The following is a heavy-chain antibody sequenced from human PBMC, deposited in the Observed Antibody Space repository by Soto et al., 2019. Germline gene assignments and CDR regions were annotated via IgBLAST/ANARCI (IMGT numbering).Heavy chain of an antibody. Sequence: QITLKESGPTLVKPTQTLTLTCTFSGFALTYFGEGVGLIRQPPGKARERLALVYWCDDKRSNPSLRSRLTIPKDPPKKQVDPTMTNMDPVDTATYYCVQSRCGGDCLTFYSSHAYYGLDVWGQGTTVTVSS. CDR2: VYWCDDK. CDR3: VQSRCGGDCLTFYSSHAYYGLDV. J-gene: IGHJ6*02. CDR1: GFALTYFGEG. D-gene: IGHD2-21*02. V-gene: IGHV2-5*01.